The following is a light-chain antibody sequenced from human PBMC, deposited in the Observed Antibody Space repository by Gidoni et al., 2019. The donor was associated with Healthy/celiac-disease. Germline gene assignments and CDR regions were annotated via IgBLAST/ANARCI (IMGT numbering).Light chain of an antibody. CDR3: QQYYSYPEAT. V-gene: IGKV1-8*01. CDR1: QGISSY. CDR2: AAS. Sequence: AIRVIQSPTSLSASTCDRVTITCRASQGISSYLAWYQQKPGKAPKLLIYAASTLQSGVPSRFSGSGSGTDFTLTISCLQSEDVATYYCQQYYSYPEATFGQGTKVEIK. J-gene: IGKJ1*01.